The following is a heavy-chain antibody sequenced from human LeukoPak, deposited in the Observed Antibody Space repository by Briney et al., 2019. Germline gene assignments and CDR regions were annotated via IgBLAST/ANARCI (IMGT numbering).Heavy chain of an antibody. V-gene: IGHV1-8*01. Sequence: GASVKVSCKASGYTFTSYDINWVRQATGQGREWMGWMNPNSGNTGYAQKFQGRVTMTRNTSISTAYMELSSLRSEDTAVYYCARVSGQKWDDILTGSWFKAIYYMDVWGKGTTVTISS. J-gene: IGHJ6*03. CDR2: MNPNSGNT. CDR1: GYTFTSYD. D-gene: IGHD3-9*01. CDR3: ARVSGQKWDDILTGSWFKAIYYMDV.